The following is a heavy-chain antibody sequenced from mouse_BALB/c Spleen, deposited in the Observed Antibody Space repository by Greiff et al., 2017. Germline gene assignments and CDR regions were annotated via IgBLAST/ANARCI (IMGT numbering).Heavy chain of an antibody. D-gene: IGHD1-2*01. V-gene: IGHV1S56*01. CDR2: IYPGNVNT. J-gene: IGHJ2*01. CDR1: GYTFTSYY. CDR3: ARDTTAFDY. Sequence: QVQLQQSGPELVKPGASVRISCKASGYTFTSYYIHWVKQRPGQGLEWIGWIYPGNVNTKYNEKFKGKATLTADKSSSTAYMQLSSLTSEDTAVYYCARDTTAFDYWGQGTTLTVSS.